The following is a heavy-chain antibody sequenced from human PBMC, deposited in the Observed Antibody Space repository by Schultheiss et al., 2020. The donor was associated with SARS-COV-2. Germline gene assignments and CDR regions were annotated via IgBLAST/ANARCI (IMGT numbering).Heavy chain of an antibody. V-gene: IGHV4-34*01. Sequence: SQTLSLTCAVYGGSFSGYYWSWIRQPPGKGLEWIGEINHSGSTNYNPSLKSRVTISVDTSKNQFSLKLSSVTAADTAVYYCARLSSSRYPLYYYYMDVWGKGTTVTVSS. J-gene: IGHJ6*03. CDR2: INHSGST. CDR1: GGSFSGYY. CDR3: ARLSSSRYPLYYYYMDV. D-gene: IGHD6-13*01.